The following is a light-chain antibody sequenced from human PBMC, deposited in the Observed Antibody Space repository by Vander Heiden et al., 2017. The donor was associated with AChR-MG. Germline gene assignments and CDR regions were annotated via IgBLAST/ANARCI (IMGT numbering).Light chain of an antibody. Sequence: SYRPTPPPSVSVSPGPTARITCSVDVVPNQYVYWYQTGPGQAPILVIRRDSARASGNPERFSGSSSGTTVTLTISGVQAEDEADFYCQYADNSDIVFGGGTKLTVL. CDR2: RDS. V-gene: IGLV3-25*03. CDR3: QYADNSDIV. J-gene: IGLJ2*01. CDR1: VVPNQY.